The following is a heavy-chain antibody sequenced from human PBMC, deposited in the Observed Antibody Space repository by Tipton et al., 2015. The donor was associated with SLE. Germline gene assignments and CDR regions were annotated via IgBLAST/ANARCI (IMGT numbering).Heavy chain of an antibody. V-gene: IGHV4-61*01. CDR1: GGSVSRGSFH. CDR3: ARGGLGYSYYYYMDV. CDR2: IYYSGGT. D-gene: IGHD5-18*01. Sequence: TLSLTCTVSGGSVSRGSFHWSWIRQPPGKGLEWIGYIYYSGGTNYNPSLKSRVTISVDTSKNQFSLKLSSVTAADTAVYYCARGGLGYSYYYYMDVWGKGTTVTVSS. J-gene: IGHJ6*03.